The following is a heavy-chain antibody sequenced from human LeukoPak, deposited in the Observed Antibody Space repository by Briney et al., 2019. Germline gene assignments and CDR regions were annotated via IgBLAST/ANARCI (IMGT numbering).Heavy chain of an antibody. D-gene: IGHD5-18*01. Sequence: GGSLRLSCTGYGFIFGDHAMSWVRQAPGKGLEWVGFIGSRAYGGTTEYAASVKGRFTISRDDSKGIAYLEVNSLETEDTALYYCARGPILLWIHNGMDVWGQGTTVTVSS. CDR3: ARGPILLWIHNGMDV. CDR2: IGSRAYGGTT. V-gene: IGHV3-49*04. CDR1: GFIFGDHA. J-gene: IGHJ6*02.